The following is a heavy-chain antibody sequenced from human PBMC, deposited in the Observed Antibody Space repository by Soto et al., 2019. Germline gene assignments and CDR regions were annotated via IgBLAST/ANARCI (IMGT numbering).Heavy chain of an antibody. CDR2: ILPMLDIT. CDR3: TLGSWSAETFES. D-gene: IGHD6-13*01. V-gene: IGHV1-69*02. J-gene: IGHJ3*02. CDR1: GGTFSTYT. Sequence: QVQLVQSGAEVKKPGSSVKVSCKASGGTFSTYTIIWVRQAPGQGLEWMGRILPMLDITNSAQRFQGRVTITADKSTSTAYLELSSLRSEDTAVYYCTLGSWSAETFESWGRGTMVTVSS.